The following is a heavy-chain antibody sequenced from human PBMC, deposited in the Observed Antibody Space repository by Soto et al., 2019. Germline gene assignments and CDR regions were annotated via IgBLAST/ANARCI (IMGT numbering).Heavy chain of an antibody. D-gene: IGHD2-15*01. J-gene: IGHJ5*02. CDR1: GYTFTSYG. CDR2: ISPYNGNT. V-gene: IGHV1-18*01. Sequence: GASVKVSCKASGYTFTSYGISWLRQAPGQGLEWMGWISPYNGNTNYAQKLQGRVTMTTDTSTTTAFMELRSLRSDDTAVYYCARGSMRFCSGGSCHSGGWFDPWGQGTLVTVSS. CDR3: ARGSMRFCSGGSCHSGGWFDP.